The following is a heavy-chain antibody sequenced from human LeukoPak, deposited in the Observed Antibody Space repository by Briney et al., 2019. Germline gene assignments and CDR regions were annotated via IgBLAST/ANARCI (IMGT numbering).Heavy chain of an antibody. Sequence: QPGGSLRLSCAASGFTFSSYWMSWVRQAPGKGLEWVANIKQDESEKYYVDSVKGRFTISRDNAKNSLYLQMNSLRAEDTAVYYCAAYGMTGKGDAFDIWGQGTMVTVSS. CDR2: IKQDESEK. J-gene: IGHJ3*02. CDR1: GFTFSSYW. V-gene: IGHV3-7*01. D-gene: IGHD1-20*01. CDR3: AAYGMTGKGDAFDI.